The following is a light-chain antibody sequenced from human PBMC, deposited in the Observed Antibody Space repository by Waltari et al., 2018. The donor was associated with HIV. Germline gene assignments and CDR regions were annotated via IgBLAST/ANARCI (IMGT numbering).Light chain of an antibody. J-gene: IGLJ3*02. CDR1: GSDVGSPNY. CDR2: EVT. V-gene: IGLV2-14*01. Sequence: QSALTQPASVSGSPGQSITISCTGTGSDVGSPNYVSWYQHLPGKAPKLLIYEVTNRPLGVSSRFSGSKSGNTASLIISGLQAEDEAEYYCSSYTNSGTWVFGGGTHLTVL. CDR3: SSYTNSGTWV.